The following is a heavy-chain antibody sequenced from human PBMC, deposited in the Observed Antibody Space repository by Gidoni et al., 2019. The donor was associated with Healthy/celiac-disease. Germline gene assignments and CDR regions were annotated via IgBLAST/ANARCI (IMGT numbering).Heavy chain of an antibody. CDR1: GGAISSGDYY. CDR3: ARDWSPLLCYDAFDI. CDR2: IYYSGST. J-gene: IGHJ3*02. Sequence: QVQLQESGPGLVKPSQTLSRTCTVSGGAISSGDYYWSWIRQPPGKGLEWIGYIYYSGSTYYNPSLKRRVTISVDTSKNQFSLKLSSVTAADTAVYYCARDWSPLLCYDAFDIWGQGTMVTVSS. V-gene: IGHV4-30-4*01. D-gene: IGHD2-15*01.